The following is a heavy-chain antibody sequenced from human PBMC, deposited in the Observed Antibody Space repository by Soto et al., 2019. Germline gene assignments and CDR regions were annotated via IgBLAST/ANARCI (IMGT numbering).Heavy chain of an antibody. J-gene: IGHJ6*02. CDR3: ARAGLRLDYYYYGMDV. D-gene: IGHD3-16*01. CDR1: GGSISSSSYY. V-gene: IGHV4-39*01. CDR2: IYYSGST. Sequence: SETLSLTCNVSGGSISSSSYYSGWIRQPAGKGLEWIGSIYYSGSTYYNPSLKSRVTISVDTSKNQFSLKLSSVTAADTAVYYCARAGLRLDYYYYGMDVWGQGTTVTVSS.